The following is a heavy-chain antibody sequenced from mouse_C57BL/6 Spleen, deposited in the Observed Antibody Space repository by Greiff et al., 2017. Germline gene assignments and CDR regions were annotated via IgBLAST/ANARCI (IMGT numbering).Heavy chain of an antibody. CDR1: GYTFTEYT. CDR2: FYPGSGSI. Sequence: QVQLKQSGAELVKPGASVKLSCKASGYTFTEYTIHWVKQRSGQGLEWIGWFYPGSGSIKYNENFKDKATLTADKSSSTVYMELSRLTSEDCAGDDCARHGRNFPWFAYWGQGTLVTVSA. J-gene: IGHJ3*01. V-gene: IGHV1-62-2*01. CDR3: ARHGRNFPWFAY.